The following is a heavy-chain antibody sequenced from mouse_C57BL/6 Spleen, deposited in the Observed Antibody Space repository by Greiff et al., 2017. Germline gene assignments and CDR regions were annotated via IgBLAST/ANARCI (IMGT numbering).Heavy chain of an antibody. D-gene: IGHD1-1*01. Sequence: QVQLQQPGAELVMPGASVKLSCKASGYTFTSYWMHWVKQRPGQGLEWIGELDPSDSYTNYNQKFKGKSTLTVDKSSSTAYMQLSSLTSEDSAVYYCARGITTVSYWYFDVWGTGTTVTVSS. J-gene: IGHJ1*03. CDR2: LDPSDSYT. CDR3: ARGITTVSYWYFDV. V-gene: IGHV1-69*01. CDR1: GYTFTSYW.